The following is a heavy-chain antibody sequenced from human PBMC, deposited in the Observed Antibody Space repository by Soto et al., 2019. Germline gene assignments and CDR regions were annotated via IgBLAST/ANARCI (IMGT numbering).Heavy chain of an antibody. J-gene: IGHJ4*02. D-gene: IGHD1-7*01. CDR2: IYWDDDK. CDR1: GFSLSSSGVG. V-gene: IGHV2-5*02. CDR3: TAHVVAGTTDCFDY. Sequence: QITLKESGPTLVKPTQTLTLTCTFSGFSLSSSGVGVGWIRQPPGKALEWLPFIYWDDDKRYSPSLKSSLTVTKNTTKSQVVLTLTKMKTVAKATEYGTAHVVAGTTDCFDYWGQGTGLTASS.